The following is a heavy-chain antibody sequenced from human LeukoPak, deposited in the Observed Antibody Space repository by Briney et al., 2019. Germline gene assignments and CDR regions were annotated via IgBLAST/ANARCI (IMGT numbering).Heavy chain of an antibody. V-gene: IGHV3-23*01. CDR2: ISGSGGST. CDR3: AKGYSSGWWGYYFDY. CDR1: GFTFSSYA. Sequence: GGSLRLSRAASGFTFSSYAMTWVRQAPGKGLEWVSGISGSGGSTYYADSVKGRFTISRDTSKNTLYLQMNSLRAEDTAVYYCAKGYSSGWWGYYFDYWGQGTLVTVSS. D-gene: IGHD6-19*01. J-gene: IGHJ4*02.